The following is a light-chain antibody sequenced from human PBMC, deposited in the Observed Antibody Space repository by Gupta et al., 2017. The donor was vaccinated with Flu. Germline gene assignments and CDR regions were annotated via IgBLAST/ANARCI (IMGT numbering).Light chain of an antibody. J-gene: IGLJ3*02. CDR1: TLGEKY. CDR2: QDY. Sequence: SSELTQPSSVSVSPGQTATITCSGDTLGEKYVSWYRQRPGQSPVLVIYQDYRGPSGIPERLSGSTSGNAGTLTIAGTQAWDEADYYCQTWGNGTWVFGGGTKLTVL. V-gene: IGLV3-1*01. CDR3: QTWGNGTWV.